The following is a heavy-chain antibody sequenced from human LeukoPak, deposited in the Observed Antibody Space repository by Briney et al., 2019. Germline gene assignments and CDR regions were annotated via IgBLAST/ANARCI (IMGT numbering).Heavy chain of an antibody. CDR1: GYTFTGYY. V-gene: IGHV1-2*02. Sequence: ASVKVSCKASGYTFTGYYMRWVRQAPGQGLEWMGWINPNSGGTNYAQKFQGRVTMTRDTSISTAYMELSRLRSDDTAVYYCARVGYCTNGVCYKGDYWGQGTLVTVSS. CDR3: ARVGYCTNGVCYKGDY. J-gene: IGHJ4*02. D-gene: IGHD2-8*01. CDR2: INPNSGGT.